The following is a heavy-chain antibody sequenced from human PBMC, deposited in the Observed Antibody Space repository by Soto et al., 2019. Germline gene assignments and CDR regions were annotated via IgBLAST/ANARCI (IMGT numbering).Heavy chain of an antibody. CDR2: INAGNGNT. CDR1: GYTFTSYA. D-gene: IGHD3-16*01. J-gene: IGHJ6*02. CDR3: ARDRGGYYYYGMDV. Sequence: QVQLVQSGAEVKKPGASVKVSCKASGYTFTSYAMHWVRQAPGQRLEWMGWINAGNGNTKYSQKFQGRVTITRDTSASTAYMELSSLRSEDTAVYYCARDRGGYYYYGMDVWGQGTTVTVSS. V-gene: IGHV1-3*01.